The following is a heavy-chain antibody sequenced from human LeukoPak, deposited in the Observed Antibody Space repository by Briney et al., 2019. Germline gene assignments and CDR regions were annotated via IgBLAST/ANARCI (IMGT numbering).Heavy chain of an antibody. Sequence: GGCLRLSCAASGFTFSSYWMSWVRQAPGKGLEWVANIKQDGSEKYYVDSVKGRFTISRDNAKNSLYLQMNSLRAEDTAVYYCARDSAYYDFWSDDYWGQGTLVTVSS. V-gene: IGHV3-7*01. CDR2: IKQDGSEK. D-gene: IGHD3-3*01. CDR3: ARDSAYYDFWSDDY. J-gene: IGHJ4*02. CDR1: GFTFSSYW.